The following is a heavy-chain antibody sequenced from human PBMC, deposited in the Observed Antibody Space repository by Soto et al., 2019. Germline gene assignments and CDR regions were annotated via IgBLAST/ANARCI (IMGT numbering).Heavy chain of an antibody. Sequence: GGSLRLSCAASEFTFSTYSMNWVRQAPGKGLEWISYISSTGSNIYYADSVKGRFTISRDNARNSLYLQMNSLRDEDTAVYYCARDSCRNTSCAANYWGQGTLVTVSS. CDR2: ISSTGSNI. J-gene: IGHJ4*02. CDR1: EFTFSTYS. V-gene: IGHV3-48*02. CDR3: ARDSCRNTSCAANY. D-gene: IGHD2-2*01.